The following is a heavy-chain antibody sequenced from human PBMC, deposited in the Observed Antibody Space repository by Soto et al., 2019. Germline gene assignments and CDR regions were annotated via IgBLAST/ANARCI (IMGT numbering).Heavy chain of an antibody. V-gene: IGHV3-13*01. D-gene: IGHD3-22*01. CDR3: ARGAADYYDSSGYYYYGMDV. CDR1: GFTFSSYD. CDR2: IGTAGDT. J-gene: IGHJ6*02. Sequence: EVQLVASGGGLVQPGGSLRLSCAASGFTFSSYDMHWVRQATGKDLEWVSAIGTAGDTYYPGSVKGRFTISRENAKNSLYLQMNSLSAEDTAVYYCARGAADYYDSSGYYYYGMDVWGQGTTVTVSS.